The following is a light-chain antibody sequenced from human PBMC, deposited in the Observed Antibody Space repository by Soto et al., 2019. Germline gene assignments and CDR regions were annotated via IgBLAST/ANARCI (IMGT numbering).Light chain of an antibody. CDR1: QSVSSSY. Sequence: EIVLTQSPGTLSLSPGERATLSCMASQSVSSSYLAWYQQKPSQAPRLLIYGASSRATGIPDRFSGSGSGTDFTLTISRLEPEDFAVYYCQHYGSSPQTFGQGTRLEIK. V-gene: IGKV3-20*01. CDR2: GAS. J-gene: IGKJ5*01. CDR3: QHYGSSPQT.